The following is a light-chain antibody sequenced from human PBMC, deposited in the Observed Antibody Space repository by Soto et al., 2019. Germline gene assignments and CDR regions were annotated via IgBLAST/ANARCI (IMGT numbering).Light chain of an antibody. Sequence: EIVLTQTPLSLSVTPGQPASISCRSSQSLLYSDGKTYLYWYLQKAGQPPKLLIYGVSNRFSGVPDRFSGSGSGTDFTLKISRVEAEDVGVYYCMQSVQAPWTFGQGTKVEIK. J-gene: IGKJ1*01. V-gene: IGKV2D-29*01. CDR2: GVS. CDR3: MQSVQAPWT. CDR1: QSLLYSDGKTY.